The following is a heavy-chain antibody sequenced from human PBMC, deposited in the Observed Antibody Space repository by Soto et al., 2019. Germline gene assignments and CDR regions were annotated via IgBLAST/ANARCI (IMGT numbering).Heavy chain of an antibody. CDR1: GFTFDDYA. D-gene: IGHD3-16*01. V-gene: IGHV3-43*02. J-gene: IGHJ4*02. Sequence: GGSLRLSCAASGFTFDDYAMHWVRQAPGKGLEWVSLISGDGGSTYYADSVKGRFTISRDNSKNSLYLQMNSLRTEDTALYYCAKVWGRDGYNFYFDYWGQGTLGTVSS. CDR3: AKVWGRDGYNFYFDY. CDR2: ISGDGGST.